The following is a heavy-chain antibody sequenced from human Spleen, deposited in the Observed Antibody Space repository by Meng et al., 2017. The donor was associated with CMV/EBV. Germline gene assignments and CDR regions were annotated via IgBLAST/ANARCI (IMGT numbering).Heavy chain of an antibody. CDR2: IYYSGST. CDR3: ARGKLYCSSTSCSPNWFDP. CDR1: SGDYY. J-gene: IGHJ5*02. Sequence: SGDYYWSWIRQPPGKGLEWIGYIYYSGSTYYNPSLKSRVTISVDTSKNQFSLKLSSVTAADTAVYYCARGKLYCSSTSCSPNWFDPWGQGTLVTVSS. D-gene: IGHD2-2*01. V-gene: IGHV4-30-4*08.